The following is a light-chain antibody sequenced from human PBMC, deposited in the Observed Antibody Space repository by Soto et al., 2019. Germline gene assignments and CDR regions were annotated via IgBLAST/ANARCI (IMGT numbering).Light chain of an antibody. CDR2: EGS. V-gene: IGLV2-23*01. J-gene: IGLJ1*01. Sequence: QSVLTQPASVSGSPGQSIPISCTGPSSDVGSYNLVSWYQQHPGKAPKLMIYEGSKRPSGVSNRFSGSKSGNTASLTISGLQAEDEADYYCCSYAGSSTYVFGTGTKVTVL. CDR3: CSYAGSSTYV. CDR1: SSDVGSYNL.